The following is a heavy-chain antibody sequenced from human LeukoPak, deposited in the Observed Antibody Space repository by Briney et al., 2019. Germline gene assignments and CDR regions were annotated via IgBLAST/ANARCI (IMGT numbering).Heavy chain of an antibody. CDR1: GFTFSNAW. CDR3: TTGVGGAAKGPFDY. V-gene: IGHV3-15*01. J-gene: IGHJ4*02. CDR2: IKSKTDGGTT. D-gene: IGHD3-16*01. Sequence: GGSLRLSCAASGFTFSNAWMSGVRQAPGKGLEWVGRIKSKTDGGTTDYAAPVKGRFTISRDDSKNTLYLQMISLKTEDTAVYYCTTGVGGAAKGPFDYWGQGTLVTVSS.